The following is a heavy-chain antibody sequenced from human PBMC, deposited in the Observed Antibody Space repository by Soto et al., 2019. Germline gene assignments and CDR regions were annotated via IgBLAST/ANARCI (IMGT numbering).Heavy chain of an antibody. Sequence: QVQLVESGGGVVQPGRSLRLSCVASGFTLSSVGMHWVRQAPGKGLEWVAMIWSDGSKTYYGHSVNSRFTISRDTSRNTVYLQMDSLTSEDSAVYYCARHYADTGYDHWGQGTLVTVSS. D-gene: IGHD4-17*01. CDR3: ARHYADTGYDH. CDR2: IWSDGSKT. V-gene: IGHV3-33*01. CDR1: GFTLSSVG. J-gene: IGHJ5*02.